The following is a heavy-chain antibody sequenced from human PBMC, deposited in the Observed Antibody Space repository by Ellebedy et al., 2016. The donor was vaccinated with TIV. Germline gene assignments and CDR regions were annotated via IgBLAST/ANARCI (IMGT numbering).Heavy chain of an antibody. CDR2: ISAYNGNT. J-gene: IGHJ6*02. CDR3: ARGFEGEYYYYGMDV. Sequence: ASVKVSXKASGYTFTSYGISWVRQAPGQGLEWMGWISAYNGNTNYAQKLQGRVTMTTDTSTSTAYMELRSLRSDDTAVYYCARGFEGEYYYYGMDVWGQGTTVTVSS. D-gene: IGHD3-16*01. V-gene: IGHV1-18*01. CDR1: GYTFTSYG.